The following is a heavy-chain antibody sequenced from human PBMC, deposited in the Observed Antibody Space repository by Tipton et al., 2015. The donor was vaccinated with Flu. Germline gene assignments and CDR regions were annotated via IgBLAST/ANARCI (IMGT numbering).Heavy chain of an antibody. CDR3: ARSPGLQRGNSYGPGWFDP. CDR2: IYTTGNT. V-gene: IGHV4-4*07. CDR1: SDSITGSY. Sequence: TLSLTCTVSSDSITGSYWSWIRQPAGKGLEWIGLIYTTGNTNYNPSLKSRVTMSVDTSRNQFSLKLNSVTAADTAMYYCARSPGLQRGNSYGPGWFDPWGQGTLVTVSS. D-gene: IGHD5-18*01. J-gene: IGHJ5*02.